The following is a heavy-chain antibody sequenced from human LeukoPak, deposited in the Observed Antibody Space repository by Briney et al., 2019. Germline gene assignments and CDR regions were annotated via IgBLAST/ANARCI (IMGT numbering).Heavy chain of an antibody. J-gene: IGHJ4*02. CDR3: AKDIYV. D-gene: IGHD5/OR15-5a*01. Sequence: GGSLRLSCAASGFTFDDYGMHWVRQTPGKGLEWVSGISWNSGSIGYADSVKGRFTISRDNSKNTLYLQMNSLRAEDTAVYYCAKDIYVWGQGTLVTVSS. CDR2: ISWNSGSI. CDR1: GFTFDDYG. V-gene: IGHV3-9*01.